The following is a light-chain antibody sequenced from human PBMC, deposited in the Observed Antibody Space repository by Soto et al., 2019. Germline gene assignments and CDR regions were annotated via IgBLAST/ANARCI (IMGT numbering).Light chain of an antibody. CDR1: SSEVGGYNL. V-gene: IGLV2-23*01. CDR3: CSYTRTGSYV. J-gene: IGLJ1*01. Sequence: QSALTQPASLSGAPGQSITISCTGSSSEVGGYNLVAWYQQHPDKAPKLIIYEDTKGPSGVSNRFSGSKSGTTASLTISGLQAEDEADYFCCSYTRTGSYVFGTGTKLTV. CDR2: EDT.